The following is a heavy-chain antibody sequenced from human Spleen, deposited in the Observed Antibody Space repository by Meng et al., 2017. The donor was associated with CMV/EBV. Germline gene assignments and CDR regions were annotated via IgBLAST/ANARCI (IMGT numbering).Heavy chain of an antibody. CDR3: ARDLVGGYSNGVRRLSLFDY. J-gene: IGHJ4*02. CDR2: ISSSSSFI. V-gene: IGHV3-21*01. D-gene: IGHD3-9*01. CDR1: GFTFSVYS. Sequence: GESLKISCAASGFTFSVYSMNWVRQAPGKGLEWVSSISSSSSFIFYVDSVKGRFTISRDNAKNSLYLQMNSLRAEETAVYYCARDLVGGYSNGVRRLSLFDYWGQGTLVTVSS.